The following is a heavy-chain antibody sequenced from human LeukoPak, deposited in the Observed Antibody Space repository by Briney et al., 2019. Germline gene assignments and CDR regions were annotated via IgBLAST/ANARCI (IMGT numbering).Heavy chain of an antibody. J-gene: IGHJ5*02. V-gene: IGHV4-59*08. Sequence: SETLSLTCTVSSGSISGYFWSWIRQPPGKGLEWVGYIYYSGSTNYNPTLRSRVTMSVDTSKNQFSLKLNSVTAADTAVYYCARHPPNSWFDPWGQGTLVTASS. D-gene: IGHD4-11*01. CDR1: SGSISGYF. CDR2: IYYSGST. CDR3: ARHPPNSWFDP.